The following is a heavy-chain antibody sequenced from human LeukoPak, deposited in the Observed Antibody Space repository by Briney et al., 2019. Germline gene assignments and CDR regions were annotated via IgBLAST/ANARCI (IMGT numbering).Heavy chain of an antibody. CDR1: GFTFSSYG. V-gene: IGHV3-7*01. Sequence: PGGSLRLSCAASGFTFSSYGMHWVRQAPGKGLEWVANIKQDGSEKYYVDSVKGRFTISRDNVKNSLYLQMDSLGPEDTAVYYCARDPYSGNYGNDYYYYMDVWGKGTTVTISS. CDR2: IKQDGSEK. J-gene: IGHJ6*03. D-gene: IGHD1-26*01. CDR3: ARDPYSGNYGNDYYYYMDV.